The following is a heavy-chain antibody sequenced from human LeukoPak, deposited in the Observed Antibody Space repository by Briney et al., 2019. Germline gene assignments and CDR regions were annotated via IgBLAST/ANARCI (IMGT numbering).Heavy chain of an antibody. V-gene: IGHV1-2*02. CDR2: INPNSGGT. Sequence: GASVKVSCKASGYTFTSYAMNWVRQAPGQGLEWMGWINPNSGGTNYAQKFQGRVTMTRDTSISTAYMELSRLRSDDTAVYYCARAIFGGIAAAGTNYWGQGTLVTVSS. CDR1: GYTFTSYA. J-gene: IGHJ4*02. D-gene: IGHD6-13*01. CDR3: ARAIFGGIAAAGTNY.